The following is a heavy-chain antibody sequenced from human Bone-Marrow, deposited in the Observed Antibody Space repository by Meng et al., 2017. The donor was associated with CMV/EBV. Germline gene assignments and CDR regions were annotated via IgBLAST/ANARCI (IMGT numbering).Heavy chain of an antibody. CDR2: IIPILGIA. Sequence: YAISWVRQAPGQGLEWMGGIIPILGIANYAQKFQGRVTITADKSTSTAYMELSSLRSEDTAVYYCARDRGLGYCSSTSCPNNWFDPWGQGTLVTVSS. D-gene: IGHD2-2*01. CDR3: ARDRGLGYCSSTSCPNNWFDP. V-gene: IGHV1-69*10. J-gene: IGHJ5*02. CDR1: YA.